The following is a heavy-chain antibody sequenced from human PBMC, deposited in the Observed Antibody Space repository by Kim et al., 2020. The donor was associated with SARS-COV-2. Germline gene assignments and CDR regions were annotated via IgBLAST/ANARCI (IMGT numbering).Heavy chain of an antibody. CDR2: ISSSSSYI. D-gene: IGHD3-3*01. V-gene: IGHV3-21*01. J-gene: IGHJ6*02. CDR1: GFTFSSYS. CDR3: ARELAGLDFWSGHYGMDV. Sequence: GGSLRLSCAASGFTFSSYSMNWVRQAPGKGLEWVSSISSSSSYIYYADSVKGQFTISRDNAKNSLYLQMNSLRAEDTAVYYCARELAGLDFWSGHYGMDVWGQGTTVTVSS.